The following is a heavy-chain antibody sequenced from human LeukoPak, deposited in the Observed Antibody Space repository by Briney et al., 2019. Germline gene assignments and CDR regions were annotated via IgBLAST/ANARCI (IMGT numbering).Heavy chain of an antibody. V-gene: IGHV4-59*01. Sequence: PSETLSLTSTVSGGSMTDYYWSWIRQPPGRELEWIGYIYYSGTTYYNPSLKSRVTMSVDTSKKQFSLKLSSVTAADTAVYFCARNYDRMDYWGQGTLVTVSS. D-gene: IGHD3-16*01. J-gene: IGHJ4*02. CDR3: ARNYDRMDY. CDR1: GGSMTDYY. CDR2: IYYSGTT.